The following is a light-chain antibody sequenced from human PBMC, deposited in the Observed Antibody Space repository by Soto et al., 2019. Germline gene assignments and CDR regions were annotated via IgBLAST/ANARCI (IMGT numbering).Light chain of an antibody. Sequence: EIVLTQSPGTLSLSPGERATLSCRASQSVSSSQLAWYQQRPGQAPRLLVYGASTRATGIADRFSGSGSGTDFTLAISRLEPEDFAVYYCQQYGSSGVTFGPGTKVDIK. CDR3: QQYGSSGVT. CDR1: QSVSSSQ. CDR2: GAS. J-gene: IGKJ3*01. V-gene: IGKV3-20*01.